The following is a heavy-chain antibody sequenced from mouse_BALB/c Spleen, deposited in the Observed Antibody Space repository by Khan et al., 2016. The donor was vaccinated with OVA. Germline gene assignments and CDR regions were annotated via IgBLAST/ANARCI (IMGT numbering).Heavy chain of an antibody. CDR2: INPSNDYT. J-gene: IGHJ3*01. V-gene: IGHV1-4*01. CDR1: GYTFTSYT. Sequence: QVQLKESRAELARPGASVKMSCKASGYTFTSYTIHWVRQRPGQAPEWIGHINPSNDYTNYNQNFKDKATLIVDKSSTTAYMQLSSLTSEDSAVYYCVRGGAYHRSDGWFAYWGQGTLVTVSA. CDR3: VRGGAYHRSDGWFAY. D-gene: IGHD2-14*01.